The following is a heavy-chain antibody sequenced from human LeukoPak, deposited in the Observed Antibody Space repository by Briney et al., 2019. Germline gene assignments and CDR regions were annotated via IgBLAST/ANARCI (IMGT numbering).Heavy chain of an antibody. CDR2: VYSGGST. J-gene: IGHJ6*03. Sequence: PGGSLRLSCAASGFTVTSNYMSWVRQAPGKGLEWVSVVYSGGSTYYADSVKGRFTISRDNSKNTLYLQMNSLRAEDTAVYYCAKNERQGNYFYMDVWGEGTTVTVSS. V-gene: IGHV3-53*01. CDR3: AKNERQGNYFYMDV. CDR1: GFTVTSNY.